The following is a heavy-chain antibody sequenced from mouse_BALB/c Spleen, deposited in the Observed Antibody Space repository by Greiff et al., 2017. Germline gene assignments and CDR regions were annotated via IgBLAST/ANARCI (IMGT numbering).Heavy chain of an antibody. CDR3: AREGAMITSWFAY. CDR1: GFTFTDYY. J-gene: IGHJ3*01. D-gene: IGHD2-4*01. V-gene: IGHV7-3*02. CDR2: IRNKANGYTT. Sequence: EVQLVESGGGLVQPGGSLRLSCATSGFTFTDYYMSWVRQPPGKALEWLGFIRNKANGYTTEYSASVKGRFTISRDNSQSILYLQMNTLRAEDSATYYCAREGAMITSWFAYWGQGTLVTVSA.